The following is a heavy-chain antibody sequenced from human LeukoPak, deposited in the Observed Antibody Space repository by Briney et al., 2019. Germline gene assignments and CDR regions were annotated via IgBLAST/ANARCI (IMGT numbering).Heavy chain of an antibody. V-gene: IGHV5-51*01. CDR3: ARSEGPSLPRIAPVMYYFDY. J-gene: IGHJ4*02. CDR2: IYPGDSDT. D-gene: IGHD6-13*01. CDR1: GYSFTSYW. Sequence: GESLQISCQGSGYSFTSYWIGWVRPMPGKGREWMGIIYPGDSDTRYSPSFQGQVTISADKSISTAYLQWSSLKASDTAMYYCARSEGPSLPRIAPVMYYFDYWGQGTLVTVSS.